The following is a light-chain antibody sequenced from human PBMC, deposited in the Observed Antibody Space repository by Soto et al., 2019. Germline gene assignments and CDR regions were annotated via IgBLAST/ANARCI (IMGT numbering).Light chain of an antibody. V-gene: IGLV2-23*02. Sequence: QSVLTQPASVSGSPGQSITISCSGTTSDVGGYDVVSWSQQHPGKAPKLMIFEVNQRPSGVSDRFSGSKSGNTASLTISGLQAGDEADYYCCSFAGSSTFWVFGGGT. CDR2: EVN. CDR1: TSDVGGYDV. J-gene: IGLJ3*02. CDR3: CSFAGSSTFWV.